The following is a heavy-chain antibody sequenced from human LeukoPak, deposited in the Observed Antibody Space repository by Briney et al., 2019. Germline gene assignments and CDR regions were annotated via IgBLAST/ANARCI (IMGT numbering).Heavy chain of an antibody. D-gene: IGHD3-3*01. CDR3: VRHEALYDFWSGYWVPLYVDY. CDR1: GGSISSYY. CDR2: IYTSGRT. J-gene: IGHJ4*02. V-gene: IGHV4-4*09. Sequence: SETLSLTCTVSGGSISSYYSSWIRQPPGKGLEWIRYIYTSGRTNYNPSRKSRVTISVGTSKNQFSLKLSSVTAADTAVYYCVRHEALYDFWSGYWVPLYVDYWGQGTLVTVSS.